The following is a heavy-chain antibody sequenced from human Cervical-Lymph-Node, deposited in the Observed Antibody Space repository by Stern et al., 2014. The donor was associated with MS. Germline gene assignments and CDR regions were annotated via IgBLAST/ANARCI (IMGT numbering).Heavy chain of an antibody. V-gene: IGHV5-51*01. CDR1: GYRFTTYW. CDR3: ATFSGSHSDAFDI. Sequence: EVQLVQSGGEVKKSGESLKISCKGSGYRFTTYWIVWVRQMPGKGLEWIGIIYPDDYDTRYSPSFRGQVTISADKSISTAYLQWSRLKASDTAMYYCATFSGSHSDAFDIWGQGTLVTVSS. D-gene: IGHD1-26*01. J-gene: IGHJ3*02. CDR2: IYPDDYDT.